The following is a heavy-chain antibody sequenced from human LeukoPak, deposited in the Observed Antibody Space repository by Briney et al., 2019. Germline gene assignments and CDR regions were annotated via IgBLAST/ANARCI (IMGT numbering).Heavy chain of an antibody. D-gene: IGHD5-24*01. CDR1: GFTFTSSA. CDR2: IVVGSGNT. V-gene: IGHV1-58*02. Sequence: SVKVSCKASGFTFTSSAMQWVRQARGQRLEWVGWIVVGSGNTNYAQKFQERVTITRDMSTSTAYMELSSLRSEDTAVYYCAADAQDEDAFDIWGQGTMVTVSS. CDR3: AADAQDEDAFDI. J-gene: IGHJ3*02.